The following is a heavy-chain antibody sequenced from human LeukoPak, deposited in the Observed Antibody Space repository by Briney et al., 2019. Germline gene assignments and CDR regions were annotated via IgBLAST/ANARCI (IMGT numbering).Heavy chain of an antibody. CDR3: AREEDCSSTSCATSFDY. V-gene: IGHV1-69*04. D-gene: IGHD2-2*01. CDR2: IIPILGIA. CDR1: GGTFSSYA. Sequence: ASVKVSCKASGGTFSSYAISWVRQAPGQGLEWMGRIIPILGIANYAQKFQGRVTITADKSTSTAYMELSSLRSEDTAVYYCAREEDCSSTSCATSFDYWGQGTLVTVSS. J-gene: IGHJ4*02.